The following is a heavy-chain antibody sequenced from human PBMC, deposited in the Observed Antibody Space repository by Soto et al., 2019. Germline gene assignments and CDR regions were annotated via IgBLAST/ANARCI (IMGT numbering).Heavy chain of an antibody. CDR2: IIPIFGTV. J-gene: IGHJ4*02. V-gene: IGHV1-69*01. CDR1: GGTFSSYA. CDR3: ARQYSSGWYSHRHFDY. Sequence: QVQLVQSGAEVKKPGSSVKVSCKASGGTFSSYAISWVRQAPGQGLEWLGGIIPIFGTVNYAQKFQGRVTITADESTSTAYMELSSLRSEDTAMYYCARQYSSGWYSHRHFDYWGQGTLVTVSS. D-gene: IGHD6-19*01.